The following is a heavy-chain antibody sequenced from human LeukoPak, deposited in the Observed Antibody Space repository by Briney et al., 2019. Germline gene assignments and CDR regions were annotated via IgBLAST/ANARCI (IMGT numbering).Heavy chain of an antibody. CDR3: ARDRAAAADGWFDP. Sequence: GGSLRLSCAASGFSFSTYNMNWIRQAPGKGLEWVSSISSSSSYIYYADSVKGRFTISRDNAKNSLYLQMNSLRAEDTAVYYCARDRAAAADGWFDPWGQGTLVTVSS. CDR1: GFSFSTYN. V-gene: IGHV3-21*01. D-gene: IGHD6-13*01. CDR2: ISSSSSYI. J-gene: IGHJ5*02.